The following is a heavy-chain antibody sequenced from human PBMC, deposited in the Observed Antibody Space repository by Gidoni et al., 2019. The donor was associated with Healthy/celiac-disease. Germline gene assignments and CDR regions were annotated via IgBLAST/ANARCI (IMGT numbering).Heavy chain of an antibody. D-gene: IGHD2-2*01. J-gene: IGHJ6*02. CDR3: ARDIVVVPAARGPYYYYYYGMDV. V-gene: IGHV1-2*02. CDR1: GYTFTGYY. CDR2: INPNSGGT. Sequence: VQLVQSGAEAKKPEASVKVSCTASGYTFTGYYMHLVRQAPGQGLEWMGWINPNSGGTNYAQKFQGRVTMTRDTSISTAYMELSRLRSDDTAVYYCARDIVVVPAARGPYYYYYYGMDVWGQGTTVTVSS.